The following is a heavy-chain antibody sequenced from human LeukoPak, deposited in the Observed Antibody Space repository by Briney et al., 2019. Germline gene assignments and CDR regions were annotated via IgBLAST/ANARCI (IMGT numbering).Heavy chain of an antibody. D-gene: IGHD2-2*02. J-gene: IGHJ5*02. CDR3: ARDPYCSSTSCYTLFDP. Sequence: ASVKVSCKASGGTFSSYAIGWVRQAPGQGLEWIGGIIPIFGTANYAQKFQGRVTITADESTSTAYMELSSLRSEDTAVYYCARDPYCSSTSCYTLFDPWGQGTLVTVSS. CDR2: IIPIFGTA. V-gene: IGHV1-69*01. CDR1: GGTFSSYA.